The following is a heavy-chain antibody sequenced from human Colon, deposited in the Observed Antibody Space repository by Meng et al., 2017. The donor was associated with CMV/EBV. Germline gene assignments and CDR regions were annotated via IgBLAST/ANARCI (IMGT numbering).Heavy chain of an antibody. CDR2: IYYSGSA. CDR1: GDSIRSHY. V-gene: IGHV4-59*11. J-gene: IGHJ4*02. CDR3: ARGLGHASNNSHDY. D-gene: IGHD1-1*01. Sequence: SDTLSLTCTVSGDSIRSHYWSWIRQPPGKGLEWMGYIYYSGSATYSPSLRSRITISVDTSKNQFSLNLRSVTAADTAMYFCARGLGHASNNSHDYWGQGTLVTVSS.